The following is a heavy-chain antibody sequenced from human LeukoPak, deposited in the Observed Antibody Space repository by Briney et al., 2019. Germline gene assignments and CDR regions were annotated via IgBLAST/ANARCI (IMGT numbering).Heavy chain of an antibody. CDR3: AKVRASYGTDY. J-gene: IGHJ4*02. CDR2: IKQDGSNK. Sequence: GGSLRLSCAASGFTFSNYWMSWVRQAPGKGLEWVANIKQDGSNKYYADSVKGRFTISRDNSKNTLYLQMNSLRAEDTAVYYCAKVRASYGTDYWGQGTLVTVSS. CDR1: GFTFSNYW. V-gene: IGHV3-7*01. D-gene: IGHD1-26*01.